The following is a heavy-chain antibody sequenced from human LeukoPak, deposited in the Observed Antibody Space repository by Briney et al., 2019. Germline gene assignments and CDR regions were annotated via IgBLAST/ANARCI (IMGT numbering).Heavy chain of an antibody. V-gene: IGHV3-48*01. CDR1: GFTFSSYS. D-gene: IGHD3-10*01. CDR3: AREPGYYGRAPGAFDI. Sequence: GGSLRLSCAASGFTFSSYSMNWVRQAPGKGLEWVSYISSSSSTIYYADSVKGRFTISRDNAKNSLYLQMNSLRAEDTAVYYCAREPGYYGRAPGAFDIWGQGTMVTVSS. J-gene: IGHJ3*02. CDR2: ISSSSSTI.